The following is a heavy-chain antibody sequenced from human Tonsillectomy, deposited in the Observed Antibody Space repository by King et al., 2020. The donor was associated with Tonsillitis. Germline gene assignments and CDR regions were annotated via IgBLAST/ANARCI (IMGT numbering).Heavy chain of an antibody. CDR3: ARQRVASSSWF. CDR1: GGSISSSDYY. D-gene: IGHD6-13*01. J-gene: IGHJ4*02. CDR2: IYYSGFT. V-gene: IGHV4-39*01. Sequence: MQLQESGPGLVKPSETLSLTCTVSGGSISSSDYYWAWIRQPPGKGLEGIGMIYYSGFTYYNPSLKSRVTMSVDTSKNQFSLKLSSVTAADTAVYFCARQRVASSSWFWGQGTLVIVST.